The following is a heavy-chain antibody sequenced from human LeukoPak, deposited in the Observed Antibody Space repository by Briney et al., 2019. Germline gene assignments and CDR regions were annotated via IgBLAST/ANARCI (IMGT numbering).Heavy chain of an antibody. J-gene: IGHJ4*02. D-gene: IGHD1-26*01. CDR3: VRDGGMTLQSRFFFDY. V-gene: IGHV3-21*01. CDR1: GFTFSSYS. CDR2: ISSSSDYI. Sequence: PGGSLRLSCAASGFTFSSYSMNWVRQAPGEGLEWVSSISSSSDYIYYADSLKGRFTVSRDNAKNSLYLQMNSLRAEDTAVYYCVRDGGMTLQSRFFFDYWGRGTLVTVSS.